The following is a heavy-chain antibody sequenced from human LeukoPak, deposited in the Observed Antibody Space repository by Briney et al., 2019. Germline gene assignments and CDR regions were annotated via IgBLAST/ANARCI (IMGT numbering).Heavy chain of an antibody. CDR1: GFTFSIYG. V-gene: IGHV3-30*02. D-gene: IGHD2-2*01. J-gene: IGHJ4*02. CDR3: AKGSGPQLDY. Sequence: GGSLRLSCAASGFTFSIYGMHWVRQAPGKGLEWVAFIRYDGSNKYYADSVKGRFTISRDNSKNTLYLQMNSLRAGDTAVYYCAKGSGPQLDYWGQGTLVTVSS. CDR2: IRYDGSNK.